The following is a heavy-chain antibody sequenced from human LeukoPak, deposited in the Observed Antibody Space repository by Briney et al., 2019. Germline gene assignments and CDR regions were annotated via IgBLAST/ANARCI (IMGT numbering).Heavy chain of an antibody. CDR2: IWYDGSNK. CDR3: AIEPRATSN. V-gene: IGHV3-33*01. Sequence: GGSLRLSCAASGFTFSSYGMLWVRQAPGKGLEWVAVIWYDGSNKYYADSVKGRFTISRDNSKNTLYLQMNSLRAEDTAVYYCAIEPRATSNWGQGTLVTVSS. J-gene: IGHJ4*02. CDR1: GFTFSSYG.